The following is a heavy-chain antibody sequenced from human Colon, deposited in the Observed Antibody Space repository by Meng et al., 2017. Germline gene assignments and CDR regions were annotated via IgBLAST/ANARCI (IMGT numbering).Heavy chain of an antibody. V-gene: IGHV4-61*01. D-gene: IGHD1-26*01. Sequence: GQLQGSGPGLVGPSETLSLTCTVSGGSVSSGSHYWCWIRQPPGKGLEWIGYIDYSRSINYYPSLKSRVTMSVDTSKNQFSLNLSSVTAADTAVYYCAGGPWELDYWGQGTLVTVSS. CDR1: GGSVSSGSHY. CDR3: AGGPWELDY. CDR2: IDYSRSI. J-gene: IGHJ4*02.